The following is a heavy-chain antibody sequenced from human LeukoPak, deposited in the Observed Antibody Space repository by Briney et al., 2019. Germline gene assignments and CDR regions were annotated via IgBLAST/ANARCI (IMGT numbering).Heavy chain of an antibody. D-gene: IGHD3-10*01. CDR1: GSTFSDYY. Sequence: GGSLGLSCAASGSTFSDYYMTWVRQAPGKGLEWVSYISGSSSHTNYADSVKGRFTISRDNAKDSLYLQMNSLRAEDTAVYYCARDRSYSRDYWGQGTLVTVSS. J-gene: IGHJ4*02. V-gene: IGHV3-11*05. CDR2: ISGSSSHT. CDR3: ARDRSYSRDY.